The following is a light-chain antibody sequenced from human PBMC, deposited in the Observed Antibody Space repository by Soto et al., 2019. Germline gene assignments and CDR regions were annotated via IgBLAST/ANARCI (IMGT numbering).Light chain of an antibody. CDR2: GGA. Sequence: EIVLTQSPGTLSLCPGERATLSCRASQSLTNSRLAWYQQKPGQAPKVRIYGGANRATGIPDRLSGSGSGTDFNLTISRLEPEVFAVDYCQQWSRSRRTFGQETKLEI. CDR3: QQWSRSRRT. CDR1: QSLTNSR. V-gene: IGKV3-20*01. J-gene: IGKJ2*01.